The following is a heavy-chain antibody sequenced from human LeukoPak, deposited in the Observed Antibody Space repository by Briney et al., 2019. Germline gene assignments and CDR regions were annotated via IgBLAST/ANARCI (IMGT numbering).Heavy chain of an antibody. V-gene: IGHV3-23*01. D-gene: IGHD3-3*01. Sequence: GGSLRLSCVASGFTFSSYSMKWVRQAPGKGLEWVSAISGSGGSTYYADSVKGRFTISRDNSKNTLYLQMNSLRAEDTAVYYCAKRVRFLEWLLYTTSRALFDYWGQGTLVTVSS. CDR1: GFTFSSYS. CDR2: ISGSGGST. CDR3: AKRVRFLEWLLYTTSRALFDY. J-gene: IGHJ4*02.